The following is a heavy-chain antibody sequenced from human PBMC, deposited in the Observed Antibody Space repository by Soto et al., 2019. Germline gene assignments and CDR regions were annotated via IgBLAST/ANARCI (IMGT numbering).Heavy chain of an antibody. CDR1: GDSISSSGYF. V-gene: IGHV4-30-4*01. CDR3: ASGPDTDKVDC. Sequence: QVQLQESGPGLVEPSQTLSLTCTVSGDSISSSGYFWSWIRQPPGKGLEWIGHMYNSGTTYSNPSLRGRVTISVDTSKNQFSLKLSSVTAADTAVYYSASGPDTDKVDCWGQGTLVTVSS. D-gene: IGHD5-18*01. CDR2: MYNSGTT. J-gene: IGHJ4*02.